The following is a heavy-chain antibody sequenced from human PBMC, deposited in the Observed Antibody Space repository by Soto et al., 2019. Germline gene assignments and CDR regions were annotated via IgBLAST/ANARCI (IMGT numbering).Heavy chain of an antibody. Sequence: GESLKISCKGSGYTFTGYYMHWVRQAPGQGLEWMGWINPNSGGTNYAQKFQGWVTMTRDTSISTAYMELSRLRSDDTAVYYCARAPDGYGDYGGLDYWGQGTLVTVSS. CDR2: INPNSGGT. CDR1: GYTFTGYY. J-gene: IGHJ4*02. V-gene: IGHV1-2*04. CDR3: ARAPDGYGDYGGLDY. D-gene: IGHD4-17*01.